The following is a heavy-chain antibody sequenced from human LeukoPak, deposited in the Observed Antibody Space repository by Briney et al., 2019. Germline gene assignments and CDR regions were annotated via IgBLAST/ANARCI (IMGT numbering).Heavy chain of an antibody. Sequence: GGSLRLSCAASGFTFSSYSMTWVRQAPGKGLEWVSYITSDSRTIYYADSVKGRFTISRNNAKNSLYLQMDSLRVEDTAVYYCARVMYSPERTPEDDWGQGTLVTVSS. V-gene: IGHV3-48*04. J-gene: IGHJ4*02. CDR1: GFTFSSYS. CDR3: ARVMYSPERTPEDD. CDR2: ITSDSRTI. D-gene: IGHD1-26*01.